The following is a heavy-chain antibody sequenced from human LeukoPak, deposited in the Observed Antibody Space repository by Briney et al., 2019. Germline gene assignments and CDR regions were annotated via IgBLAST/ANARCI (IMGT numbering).Heavy chain of an antibody. V-gene: IGHV3-20*04. Sequence: GGSLRLSCAASGFSFEDYGMSWVRQAPGMGLEWVSYINWNGGRTGYADSVKGRFTISRDNAKDSLYLQMNSLRAEDTAFYFCARTGTSVPDRFDPWGQGTLVTVFS. CDR1: GFSFEDYG. J-gene: IGHJ5*02. D-gene: IGHD1-1*01. CDR3: ARTGTSVPDRFDP. CDR2: INWNGGRT.